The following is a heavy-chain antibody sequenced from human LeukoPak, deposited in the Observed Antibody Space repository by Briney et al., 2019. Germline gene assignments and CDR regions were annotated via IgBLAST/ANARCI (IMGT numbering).Heavy chain of an antibody. D-gene: IGHD1-26*01. CDR3: ARHEYSGSDYGLSWFDP. CDR2: IYYSGST. Sequence: SETLSLTCTVSGGSISSSGYYWGWIRQPPGKGLEWIASIYYSGSTYYNPSLKSRVTISVDTSKNQLSLKLSSLTAADTAVYYCARHEYSGSDYGLSWFDPGGQGTLVTVSS. V-gene: IGHV4-39*01. J-gene: IGHJ5*02. CDR1: GGSISSSGYY.